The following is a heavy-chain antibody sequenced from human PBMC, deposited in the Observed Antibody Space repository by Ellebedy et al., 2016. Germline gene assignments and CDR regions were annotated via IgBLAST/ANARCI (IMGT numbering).Heavy chain of an antibody. CDR2: IKQDGSEK. CDR3: ARGLPYDSSGYYYDYYFDY. V-gene: IGHV3-7*01. Sequence: ETLSLTCAVYGGSFSGYYWSWVRQAPGKGLEWVANIKQDGSEKYYVDSVKGRFTISRDNAKNSLYLQMNSLRAEDTAVYYCARGLPYDSSGYYYDYYFDYWGQGTLVTVSS. J-gene: IGHJ4*02. CDR1: GGSFSGYY. D-gene: IGHD3-22*01.